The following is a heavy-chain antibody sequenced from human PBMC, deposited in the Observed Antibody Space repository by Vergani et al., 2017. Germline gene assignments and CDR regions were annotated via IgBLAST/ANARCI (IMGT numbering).Heavy chain of an antibody. D-gene: IGHD4-17*01. Sequence: QVQLVQSGAEVEKPGASVKVSCKASGYTFTGYYMHWVRQAPGQGLEGMGWINPNSGGTNYAQKFEGRVTMTRDTSISTAYMELSRLRSDDTAVCYCARDYGDCRGHWMDPWGQGTLVTVSS. CDR1: GYTFTGYY. CDR3: ARDYGDCRGHWMDP. J-gene: IGHJ5*02. CDR2: INPNSGGT. V-gene: IGHV1-2*02.